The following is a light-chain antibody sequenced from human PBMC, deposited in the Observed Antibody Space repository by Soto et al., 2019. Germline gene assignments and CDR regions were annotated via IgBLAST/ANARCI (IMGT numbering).Light chain of an antibody. V-gene: IGKV1-33*01. CDR3: QQYDRLPSFT. CDR1: QDISNY. CDR2: DAS. J-gene: IGKJ3*01. Sequence: DIKMTQSPSSLSASVGDRVTITCQASQDISNYLNWYQQKPGKAPKLLIYDASNLETGVPSRFSGSGSGTDFTFTISSLQPEDIATYFCQQYDRLPSFTFGPGTKVDVK.